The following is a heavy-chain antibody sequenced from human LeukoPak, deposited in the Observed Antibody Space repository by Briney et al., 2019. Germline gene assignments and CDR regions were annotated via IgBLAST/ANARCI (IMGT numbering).Heavy chain of an antibody. CDR1: GFTFSSYA. J-gene: IGHJ4*01. Sequence: PGGSLRLSCAASGFTFSSYAMSWVRQAPGKGLEWVSAISGSGGSTYYADSVKGRFTISRDNSKNTLYLQMNSLRAEDTAVYYCAKVAGDILTGYYKVLGYWGHEALLTVSS. V-gene: IGHV3-23*01. CDR2: ISGSGGST. CDR3: AKVAGDILTGYYKVLGY. D-gene: IGHD3-9*01.